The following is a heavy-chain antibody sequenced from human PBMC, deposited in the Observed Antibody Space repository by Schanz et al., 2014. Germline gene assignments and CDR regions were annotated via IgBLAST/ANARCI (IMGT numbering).Heavy chain of an antibody. CDR3: AKGQGAVINNWYFDL. CDR2: ISGRGDST. D-gene: IGHD2-21*01. J-gene: IGHJ2*01. CDR1: GFTFSSYA. V-gene: IGHV3-23*04. Sequence: AELVESGGGLVQPGGSLRLSCAASGFTFSSYAMSWVRQAPGKGLEWVSLISGRGDSTHYADSVKGRFTISRDNSRKTLSLQMNSLRAEDTAIYYCAKGQGAVINNWYFDLWGRGTLVTVSS.